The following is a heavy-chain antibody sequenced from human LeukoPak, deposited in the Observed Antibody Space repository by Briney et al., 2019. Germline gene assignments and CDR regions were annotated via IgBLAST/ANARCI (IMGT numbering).Heavy chain of an antibody. V-gene: IGHV4-59*08. Sequence: SETLSLTCTVSGGSISSYYWSWIGQPPGKGLEWIGNIYYSGSTNYNPSLKSRVTISVDTSKNQFSLKLSSVTAADTAVYYCARHGPDYYDTRGYYFDYWGQGTLVTVSS. CDR1: GGSISSYY. CDR2: IYYSGST. D-gene: IGHD3-22*01. CDR3: ARHGPDYYDTRGYYFDY. J-gene: IGHJ4*02.